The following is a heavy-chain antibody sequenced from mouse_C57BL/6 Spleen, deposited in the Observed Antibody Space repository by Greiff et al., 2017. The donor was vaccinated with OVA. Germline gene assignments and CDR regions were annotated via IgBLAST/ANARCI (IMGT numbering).Heavy chain of an antibody. CDR2: ISGGGGNT. J-gene: IGHJ1*03. D-gene: IGHD1-1*01. CDR1: GFTFSSYT. V-gene: IGHV5-9*01. CDR3: ARRGYYGSSPRYWYFDV. Sequence: EVHLVESGGGLVKPGGSLKLSCAASGFTFSSYTMSWVRQTPEKRLEWVATISGGGGNTYYPDSVKGRFTISRDNAKNTLYLQMSSLRSEDTALYYCARRGYYGSSPRYWYFDVWGTGTTVTVSS.